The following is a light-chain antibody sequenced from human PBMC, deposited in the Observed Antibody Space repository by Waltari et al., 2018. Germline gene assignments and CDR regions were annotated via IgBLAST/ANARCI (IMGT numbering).Light chain of an antibody. CDR2: GAS. Sequence: EIVMTQSPATLSVSPGERATLSCRASQSVSSNLAWYQQKPGQAPRLLIYGASTSATGIPARFSGSGSGTVFTLTISSLQSEDFAVYYCQQYNNWPPWTFGQGTKVEIK. CDR3: QQYNNWPPWT. CDR1: QSVSSN. J-gene: IGKJ1*01. V-gene: IGKV3-15*01.